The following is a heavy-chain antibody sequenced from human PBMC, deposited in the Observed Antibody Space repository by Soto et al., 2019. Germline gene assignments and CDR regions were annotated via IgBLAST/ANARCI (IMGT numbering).Heavy chain of an antibody. D-gene: IGHD2-2*01. CDR2: IYYTGKT. V-gene: IGHV4-30-4*01. CDR3: GRDLTSNANCIDP. Sequence: TLSLTCSVSGDYIHVGGYYWTWIRQRPGKGLEWMGYIYYTGKTYYNPSLESRLTMSVDRSKNQFSLRLTSVTAADTAVYFCGRDLTSNANCIDPWGQGTLVTVSS. J-gene: IGHJ5*02. CDR1: GDYIHVGGYY.